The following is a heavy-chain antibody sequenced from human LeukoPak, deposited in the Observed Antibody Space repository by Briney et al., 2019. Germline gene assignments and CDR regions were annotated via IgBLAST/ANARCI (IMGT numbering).Heavy chain of an antibody. CDR2: ISGSGGIT. CDR3: AKHDPRREVITNWFDP. J-gene: IGHJ5*02. CDR1: GFTFSAYA. D-gene: IGHD3-16*02. V-gene: IGHV3-23*01. Sequence: GGSLRLSCAASGFTFSAYAISWVRQAPGKGLEWVSAISGSGGITYYADSVKGRFTISRGNSKNTLYLQMNSLRAEDTAVYYCAKHDPRREVITNWFDPWGQGTLVTVSS.